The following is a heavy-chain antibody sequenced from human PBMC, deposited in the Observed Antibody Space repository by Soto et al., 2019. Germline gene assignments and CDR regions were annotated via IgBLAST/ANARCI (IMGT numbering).Heavy chain of an antibody. CDR3: ARGPFGGSSGCDF. CDR1: GFIFSSYG. Sequence: QVQLVESGGGVVHPGRARRLYCAASGFIFSSYGMHWVRQAPGKGLEWVASIWHDGSSAYYADSVKGRFTISRDNSRNILHLDMNSLRVDDTAVYYCARGPFGGSSGCDFWGQGTLVTVSS. J-gene: IGHJ4*02. CDR2: IWHDGSSA. V-gene: IGHV3-33*01. D-gene: IGHD3-16*01.